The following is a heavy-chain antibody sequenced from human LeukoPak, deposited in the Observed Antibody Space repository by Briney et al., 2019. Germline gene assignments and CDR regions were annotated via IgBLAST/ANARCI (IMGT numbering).Heavy chain of an antibody. J-gene: IGHJ3*02. D-gene: IGHD3-3*01. CDR1: GFTFSSYS. CDR2: ISSSSSYI. CDR3: ARVGIYDFWSGLDAFDI. V-gene: IGHV3-21*01. Sequence: PGGSLRLSCAASGFTFSSYSMNWVRQAPGKGLEWVSSISSSSSYIYYADSVKGRFTISRDNAKNSLYLQMNSLRAEDTAVYYCARVGIYDFWSGLDAFDIWGQGTMVTVSS.